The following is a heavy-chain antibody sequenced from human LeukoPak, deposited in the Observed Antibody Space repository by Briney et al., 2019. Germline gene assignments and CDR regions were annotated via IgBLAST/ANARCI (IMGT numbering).Heavy chain of an antibody. CDR1: GFTFANYA. CDR2: IIWISGSI. J-gene: IGHJ2*01. Sequence: PARSLTLSCAASGFTFANYAMQWVRQAPGGGLGWVSGIIWISGSISYADSAKGRFTISRDNAKNSLNLQIYSLRAEDTAVYYCAGTDTIGYSPREWDYCYFDLWGRGTLVTVSS. CDR3: AGTDTIGYSPREWDYCYFDL. V-gene: IGHV3-9*01. D-gene: IGHD3-22*01.